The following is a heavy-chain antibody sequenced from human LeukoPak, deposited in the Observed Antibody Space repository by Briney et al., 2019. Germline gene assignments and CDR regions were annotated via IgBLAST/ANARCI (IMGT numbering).Heavy chain of an antibody. CDR1: GFTFSSYG. CDR2: IWDDGNKK. V-gene: IGHV3-33*01. J-gene: IGHJ4*02. D-gene: IGHD2-2*01. Sequence: GGALRLSCAASGFTFSSYGMHWGRPAPGQGVGGGAVIWDDGNKKYYADSVKGRFTISRDNSKNTLYLQMNSLRAEDTAVYYCARVESRGNGIVVVPAAPLDYWGQGTLVTVSS. CDR3: ARVESRGNGIVVVPAAPLDY.